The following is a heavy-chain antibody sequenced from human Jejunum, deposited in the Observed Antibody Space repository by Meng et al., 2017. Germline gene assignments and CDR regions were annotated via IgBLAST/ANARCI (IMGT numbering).Heavy chain of an antibody. CDR2: AST. V-gene: IGHV4-61*08. Sequence: VQRRESGPGLVRPSETLSLICTVSGGSVSRAGYQWGWIRQPPGKGLEWIGYASTNYNPSLKSRVTISLDTSRNQFSLSLSSVTAADTAVYYCARDHMGSLDYWGQGILVTVSS. CDR3: ARDHMGSLDY. J-gene: IGHJ4*02. CDR1: GGSVSRAGYQ. D-gene: IGHD1-26*01.